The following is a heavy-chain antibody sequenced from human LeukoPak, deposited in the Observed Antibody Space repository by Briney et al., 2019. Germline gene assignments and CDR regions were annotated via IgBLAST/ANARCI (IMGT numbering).Heavy chain of an antibody. CDR1: GFTFSSYS. CDR2: INSDGSST. D-gene: IGHD6-6*01. CDR3: AKRVEYSSSSGGYFDS. Sequence: GGSLRLSCAASGFTFSSYSMNWVRQAPGKGLVWVSRINSDGSSTSYADSVKGRFTISRDNAKNTLYLQMNSLRADDTAVYYCAKRVEYSSSSGGYFDSWGQGTLVTVSS. V-gene: IGHV3-74*01. J-gene: IGHJ4*02.